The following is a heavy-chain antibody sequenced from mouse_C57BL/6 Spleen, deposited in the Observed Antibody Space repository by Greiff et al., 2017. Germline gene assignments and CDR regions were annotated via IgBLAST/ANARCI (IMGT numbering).Heavy chain of an antibody. V-gene: IGHV1-82*01. CDR1: GYAFSSSW. J-gene: IGHJ2*01. D-gene: IGHD1-1*01. CDR3: AGAITTVVAHYFDY. Sequence: QVQLQQSGPELVKPGASVKISCKASGYAFSSSWMNWVKQRPGKGLEWIGRIYPGDGDTNYNGKFKGKATLTADKSSSTAYMQLSSLTSEDSAVYFCAGAITTVVAHYFDYWGQGTTLTVSS. CDR2: IYPGDGDT.